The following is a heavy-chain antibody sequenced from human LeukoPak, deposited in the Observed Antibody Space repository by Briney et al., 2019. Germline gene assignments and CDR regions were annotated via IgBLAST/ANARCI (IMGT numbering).Heavy chain of an antibody. Sequence: GGSLRLSCAASGFTFSSYVMHWVRQAPGKGLEWVAVISYDGSNKYYADSVKGRFTISRDNSKNTLYLQMNSLRAEDTAVYYCARGCSSTSCYFKYGMDVWGQGTTVTVSS. D-gene: IGHD2-2*01. CDR1: GFTFSSYV. CDR3: ARGCSSTSCYFKYGMDV. CDR2: ISYDGSNK. J-gene: IGHJ6*02. V-gene: IGHV3-30*03.